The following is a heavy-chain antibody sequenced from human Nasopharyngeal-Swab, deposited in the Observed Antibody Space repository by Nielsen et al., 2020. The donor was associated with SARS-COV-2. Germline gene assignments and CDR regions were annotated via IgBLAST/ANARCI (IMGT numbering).Heavy chain of an antibody. V-gene: IGHV3-21*01. Sequence: GGSLSSCAASGFTFSSYSMNWVRQAPGKGLEWVSSISSSSSYIYYADSVKGRFTISRDNAKNSLYLQMNSLRAEDTAVYYCARDGAAVAGGLDYWGQGTLVTVSS. D-gene: IGHD6-19*01. CDR1: GFTFSSYS. J-gene: IGHJ4*02. CDR2: ISSSSSYI. CDR3: ARDGAAVAGGLDY.